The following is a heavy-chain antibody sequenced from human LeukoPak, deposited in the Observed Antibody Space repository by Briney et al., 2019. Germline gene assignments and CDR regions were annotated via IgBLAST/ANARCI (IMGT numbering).Heavy chain of an antibody. J-gene: IGHJ4*02. V-gene: IGHV3-21*01. D-gene: IGHD3-22*01. CDR3: AKGDNYYDTSGYYHVKALFDY. Sequence: PGGSLRLSCAASGFTFSSYSMNWVRQAPGKGLEWVSYISSSSSYIYYADSVKGRFSISRDNSKNTLYLQMDSLRAEDTAVYYCAKGDNYYDTSGYYHVKALFDYWGQGALVTVSS. CDR2: ISSSSSYI. CDR1: GFTFSSYS.